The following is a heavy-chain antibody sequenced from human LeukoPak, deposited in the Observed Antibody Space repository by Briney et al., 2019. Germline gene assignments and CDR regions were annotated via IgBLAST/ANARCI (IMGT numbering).Heavy chain of an antibody. D-gene: IGHD6-19*01. CDR3: ASSSGWYHRDAFDI. Sequence: ASVKVSCKASGYTFTSYYMHWVRQAPGQGLEWMGRINPNSGGTNYAQKFQGRVTMTRDTSISTAYMELSRLRSDDTAVYYCASSSGWYHRDAFDIWGQGTMVTVSS. CDR2: INPNSGGT. J-gene: IGHJ3*02. V-gene: IGHV1-2*06. CDR1: GYTFTSYY.